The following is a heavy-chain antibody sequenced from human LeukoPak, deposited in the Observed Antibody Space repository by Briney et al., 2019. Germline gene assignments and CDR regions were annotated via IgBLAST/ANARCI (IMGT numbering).Heavy chain of an antibody. CDR2: INHSGST. CDR3: AREGKGATVVTQANYYMDV. CDR1: GGSFSGYY. V-gene: IGHV4-34*01. D-gene: IGHD4-23*01. J-gene: IGHJ6*03. Sequence: SETLSLTCAVYGGSFSGYYWSWIRQPPGKGLEWSGEINHSGSTNYNPSLKSRVTISVDTSKNQFSLKLSSVTAADTAVYYCAREGKGATVVTQANYYMDVWGKGTTVTVSS.